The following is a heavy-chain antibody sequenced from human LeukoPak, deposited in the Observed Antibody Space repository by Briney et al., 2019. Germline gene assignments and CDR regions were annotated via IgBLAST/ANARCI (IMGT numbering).Heavy chain of an antibody. D-gene: IGHD3-22*01. CDR2: INTNTGNP. Sequence: GASVTVSCKASGYTFPSYAMNWVRQAPGQGLEWMGWINTNTGNPTYAQGFTGRFVFSLDTSVSTAYLQISSLKAEDTAVYYCARVEDSSGYYFYFDYWGQGTLVTVSS. V-gene: IGHV7-4-1*02. J-gene: IGHJ4*02. CDR1: GYTFPSYA. CDR3: ARVEDSSGYYFYFDY.